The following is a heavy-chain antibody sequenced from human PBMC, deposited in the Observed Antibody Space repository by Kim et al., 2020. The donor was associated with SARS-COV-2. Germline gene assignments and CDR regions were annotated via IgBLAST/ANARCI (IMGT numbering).Heavy chain of an antibody. CDR3: AKVTTLTAPFYDY. J-gene: IGHJ4*02. D-gene: IGHD4-4*01. Sequence: YADAMQRQFTICKDNSNNALNLEMNSLSAEDTALYYCAKVTTLTAPFYDYWGQGTLVTVSS. V-gene: IGHV3-23*01.